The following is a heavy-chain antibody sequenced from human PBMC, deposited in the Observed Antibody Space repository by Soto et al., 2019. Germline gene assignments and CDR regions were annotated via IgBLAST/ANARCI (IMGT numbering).Heavy chain of an antibody. Sequence: QVQLQQWGAGLLKPSETLSLTCAVYGGSFSGYYWSWIRQPPGKGLEWIGEINHSGGTNYNPSLKSRVTIPVDAAKNQFSLKLSSVTAADTAVYYCASRRGKMTMVDYWGQGTLVTVSS. J-gene: IGHJ4*02. V-gene: IGHV4-34*01. CDR3: ASRRGKMTMVDY. CDR1: GGSFSGYY. CDR2: INHSGGT. D-gene: IGHD3-10*01.